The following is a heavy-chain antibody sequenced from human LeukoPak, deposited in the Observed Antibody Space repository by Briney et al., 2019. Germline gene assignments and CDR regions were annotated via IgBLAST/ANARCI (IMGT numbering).Heavy chain of an antibody. D-gene: IGHD6-13*01. CDR3: ASVSGYSSSWYDY. V-gene: IGHV1-2*02. CDR1: GYTFTGYY. J-gene: IGHJ4*02. Sequence: ASVKVSFKASGYTFTGYYMHWVRQAPGQGLEWMGWINPNSGGTNYAQKFQGRVTMTRDTSISTAYMELSRLRSDDTAVYYCASVSGYSSSWYDYWGQGTLVTVSS. CDR2: INPNSGGT.